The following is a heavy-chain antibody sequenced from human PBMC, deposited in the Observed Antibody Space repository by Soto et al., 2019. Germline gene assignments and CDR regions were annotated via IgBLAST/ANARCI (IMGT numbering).Heavy chain of an antibody. CDR3: VKGNQLLRYYFEF. J-gene: IGHJ4*02. CDR1: GFIFGNNA. CDR2: ITSDGDST. D-gene: IGHD2-15*01. Sequence: GGSLRLSCSVSGFIFGNNAMHWVRQAPGKGLEYVSGITSDGDSTYHADSVKGRFTISRDNSKNTLYLQMSSLRVEDTAVYYCVKGNQLLRYYFEFWSQGTLVTVSS. V-gene: IGHV3-64D*06.